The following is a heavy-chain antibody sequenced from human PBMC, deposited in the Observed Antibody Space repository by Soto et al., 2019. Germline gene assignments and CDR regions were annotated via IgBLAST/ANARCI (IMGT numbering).Heavy chain of an antibody. V-gene: IGHV3-33*01. CDR3: ARDSGGSCYSGGLEVGCYYGMDV. CDR1: GFTFSSYG. D-gene: IGHD2-15*01. CDR2: IWYDGSNK. Sequence: QVQLVESGGGVVQPGRSLRLSCAASGFTFSSYGMHWVRQPPGKGLEWVAVIWYDGSNKYYADSVKGRFTISRDNSKNTLYLQMNSLRAEDTAVYYCARDSGGSCYSGGLEVGCYYGMDVWGQGTTVTVSS. J-gene: IGHJ6*02.